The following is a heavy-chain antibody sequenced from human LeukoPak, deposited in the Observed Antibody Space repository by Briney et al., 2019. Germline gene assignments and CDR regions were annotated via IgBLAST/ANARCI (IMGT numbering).Heavy chain of an antibody. CDR1: GGSIGSGGYS. CDR3: ARVGSWYGNFDY. V-gene: IGHV4-30-2*01. J-gene: IGHJ4*02. CDR2: IYHSGST. Sequence: SQTLSFTCAVSGGSIGSGGYSWSWIRQPPGKGLEWIGYIYHSGSTYYNPSLKSRVTISVDRSKNQFSLKLSSVTAADTAVYYCARVGSWYGNFDYWGQGTLVTVSS. D-gene: IGHD6-13*01.